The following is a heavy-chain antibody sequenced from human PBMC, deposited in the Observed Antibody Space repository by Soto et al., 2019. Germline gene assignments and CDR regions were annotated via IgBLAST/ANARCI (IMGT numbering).Heavy chain of an antibody. CDR3: ARGRRSGTLTYYCYGMDV. J-gene: IGHJ6*02. D-gene: IGHD6-13*01. CDR2: INHSGST. CDR1: GGSFSGYY. V-gene: IGHV4-34*01. Sequence: SETLSLTCAVYGGSFSGYYWSWIRQPPGKGLEWIGEINHSGSTNYNPSLKSRVTISVDTSKNQFSLKLSSVTAADTAVYYCARGRRSGTLTYYCYGMDVWGQGTTV.